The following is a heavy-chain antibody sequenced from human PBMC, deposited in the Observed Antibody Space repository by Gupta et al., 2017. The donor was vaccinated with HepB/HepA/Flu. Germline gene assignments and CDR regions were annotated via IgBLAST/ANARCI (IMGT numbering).Heavy chain of an antibody. CDR2: IWYDGSNK. V-gene: IGHV3-33*01. CDR1: GFTFSRYG. J-gene: IGHJ4*02. Sequence: QVQLVESGGGVVQPGRSLRLSCAASGFTFSRYGIHVGRQAPGKGLEWVAVIWYDGSNKYYADSVKGRFTISRDNSKNTLYLQMNSLRAEDTAVYYCARGGDIYLHYFDYWGQGTLVTVSS. CDR3: ARGGDIYLHYFDY. D-gene: IGHD2-21*02.